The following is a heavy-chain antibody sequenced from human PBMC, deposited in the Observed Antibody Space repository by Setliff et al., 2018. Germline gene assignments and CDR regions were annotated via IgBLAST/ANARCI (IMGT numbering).Heavy chain of an antibody. V-gene: IGHV1-2*02. Sequence: ASVKVSCKASGYTFTDYYIHWVRQAPGQGLEWMGWINSYSGGTHYAEHFQGRVTMTGDESASTAFLDLRGLTSDDTAVYYCATSTGYSSSGDYFDYWGQGALVTVS. CDR3: ATSTGYSSSGDYFDY. CDR2: INSYSGGT. D-gene: IGHD6-13*01. CDR1: GYTFTDYY. J-gene: IGHJ4*02.